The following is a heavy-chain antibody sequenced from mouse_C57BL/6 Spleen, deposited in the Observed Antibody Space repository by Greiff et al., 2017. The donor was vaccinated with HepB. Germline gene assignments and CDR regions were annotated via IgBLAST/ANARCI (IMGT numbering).Heavy chain of an antibody. CDR1: GYSITSGYY. Sequence: EVQLVESGPGLVKPSQSLSLTCSVTGYSITSGYYWNWIRQFPGNKLEWMGYISYDGSNNYNPSLKNRISITRDTSKNQFFLKLNSVTTEDTATYYCAREGDDGRAMDYWGQGTSVTVSS. V-gene: IGHV3-6*01. J-gene: IGHJ4*01. D-gene: IGHD2-3*01. CDR2: ISYDGSN. CDR3: AREGDDGRAMDY.